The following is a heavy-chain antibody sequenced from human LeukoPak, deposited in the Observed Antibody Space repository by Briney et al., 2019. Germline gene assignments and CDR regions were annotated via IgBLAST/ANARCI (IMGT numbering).Heavy chain of an antibody. J-gene: IGHJ5*02. CDR1: GYTLTELS. D-gene: IGHD5-12*01. CDR2: FDPEDGET. CDR3: ATARWLRQWGNWFDP. Sequence: ASVKVSCKVSGYTLTELSMHWVRQAPGKGLEWMGGFDPEDGETIYVQKFQGRVTMTEDTSTDTAYMELSSLRSEDTAVYYCATARWLRQWGNWFDPWGQGTLVTVSS. V-gene: IGHV1-24*01.